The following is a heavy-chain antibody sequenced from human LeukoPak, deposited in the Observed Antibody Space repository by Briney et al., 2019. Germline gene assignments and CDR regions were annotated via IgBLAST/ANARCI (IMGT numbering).Heavy chain of an antibody. V-gene: IGHV4-59*01. D-gene: IGHD4-17*01. Sequence: SDNLSLTCSVSGASMRGFYWTWIRRPPGNGLEWIGNFFHTGIANYNPSLRSRVSISLEASKKQFSLNLRSVTAADTAVYYCAGEGDYWHRFDDWGRGILVTVS. J-gene: IGHJ4*02. CDR2: FFHTGIA. CDR3: AGEGDYWHRFDD. CDR1: GASMRGFY.